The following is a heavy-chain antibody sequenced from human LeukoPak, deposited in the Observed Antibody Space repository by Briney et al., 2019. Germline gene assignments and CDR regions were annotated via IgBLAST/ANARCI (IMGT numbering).Heavy chain of an antibody. V-gene: IGHV4-59*01. Sequence: SETLSLTCSVSGGSIRNYYWTWIRQPPGKGLEWIGYIFYSGSTNYNPSLKSRVTISLDTSKNHFSLKLNSVTAADTAVYYCASSSSGSYYNGFDIWGQGTMVTVAS. CDR3: ASSSSGSYYNGFDI. J-gene: IGHJ3*02. CDR1: GGSIRNYY. D-gene: IGHD3-10*01. CDR2: IFYSGST.